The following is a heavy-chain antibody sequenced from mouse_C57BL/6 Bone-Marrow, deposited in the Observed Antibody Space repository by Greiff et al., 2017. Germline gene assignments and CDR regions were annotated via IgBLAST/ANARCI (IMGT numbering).Heavy chain of an antibody. D-gene: IGHD1-1*01. J-gene: IGHJ4*01. Sequence: EVKLQESGPGMVKPSQSLSLTCTVTGYSITSGYDWHWIRHFPGNKLEWMGYISYSGSTNYNPSLKSRISITHDTSKNHFFLKLNSVTTEDTATYYCARAIYYYGSSQSSYYYAMDYWGQGTSVTVSS. CDR3: ARAIYYYGSSQSSYYYAMDY. CDR2: ISYSGST. CDR1: GYSITSGYD. V-gene: IGHV3-1*01.